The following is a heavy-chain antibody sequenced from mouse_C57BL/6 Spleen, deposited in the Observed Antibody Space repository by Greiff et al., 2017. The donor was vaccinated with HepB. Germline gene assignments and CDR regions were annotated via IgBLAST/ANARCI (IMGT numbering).Heavy chain of an antibody. CDR1: GYAFSSSW. Sequence: QVQLKQSGPELVKPGASVKISCKASGYAFSSSWMNWVKQRPGKGLEWIGRIYPGDGDTNYNGKFKGKATLTADKSSSTAYMQLSSLASEDSAVYFCAERDAMDYGGQGTSVTVSS. J-gene: IGHJ4*01. V-gene: IGHV1-82*01. CDR2: IYPGDGDT. CDR3: AERDAMDY.